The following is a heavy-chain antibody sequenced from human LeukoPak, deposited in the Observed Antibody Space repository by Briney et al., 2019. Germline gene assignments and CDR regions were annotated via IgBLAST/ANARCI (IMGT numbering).Heavy chain of an antibody. V-gene: IGHV1-18*01. CDR2: ICAYNGYT. J-gene: IGHJ4*02. CDR3: ARVGGGSYYFYIDD. CDR1: GYTFTPYG. D-gene: IGHD1-26*01. Sequence: ASVKVSCKASGYTFTPYGLSWVRQAPGQGLEWMGGICAYNGYTNYAQKLQGRLTMPTDTSTSTAYMELRSLRSDDTAVYYCARVGGGSYYFYIDDWGQGTLVTVSS.